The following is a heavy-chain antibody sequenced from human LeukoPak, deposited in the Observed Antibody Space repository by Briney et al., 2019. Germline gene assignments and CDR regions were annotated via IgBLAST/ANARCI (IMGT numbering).Heavy chain of an antibody. CDR1: GGSISSSSYY. V-gene: IGHV4-39*01. Sequence: SETLSLTCTVSGGSISSSSYYWGWIRQPPGKGLEWIGSIYYSGSTYYNPSLKSRVTISVDTSKNQFSLKLSSVTAADTAVYYCARVRILVVTAMDWFDPWGQGTLVTVSS. J-gene: IGHJ5*02. D-gene: IGHD2-21*02. CDR2: IYYSGST. CDR3: ARVRILVVTAMDWFDP.